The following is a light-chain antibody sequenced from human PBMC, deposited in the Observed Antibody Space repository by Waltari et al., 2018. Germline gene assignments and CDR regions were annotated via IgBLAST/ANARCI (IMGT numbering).Light chain of an antibody. Sequence: IQMTQSPSSLSASVGARVPITCRASQAISNAVAWYQQKVGRAPKLLIYATSKLERGFPARFSGRASGTTYRLTIDSLQSDDSAIYFCQQYFSVPLTFGGGSKIEI. CDR1: QAISNA. V-gene: IGKV1-NL1*01. J-gene: IGKJ4*01. CDR2: ATS. CDR3: QQYFSVPLT.